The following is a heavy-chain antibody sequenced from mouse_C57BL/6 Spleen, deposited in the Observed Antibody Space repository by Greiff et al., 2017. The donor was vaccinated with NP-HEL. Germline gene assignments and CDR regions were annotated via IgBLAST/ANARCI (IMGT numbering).Heavy chain of an antibody. D-gene: IGHD2-4*01. Sequence: QVQLQQPGTELVKPGASVKLSCKASGYTFTSYWMHWVKQRPGQGLEWIGVIDPSDSYTNYNQKFKGKATLTVDTSSSTAYMQLSSLTSEDSAVYYCARMNWEYDYDAWCAYWGQGTLVTVSA. CDR1: GYTFTSYW. CDR3: ARMNWEYDYDAWCAY. V-gene: IGHV1-69*02. J-gene: IGHJ3*01. CDR2: IDPSDSYT.